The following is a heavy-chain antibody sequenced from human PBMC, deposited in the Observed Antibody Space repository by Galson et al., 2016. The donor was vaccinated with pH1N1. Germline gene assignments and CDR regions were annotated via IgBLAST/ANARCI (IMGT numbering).Heavy chain of an antibody. V-gene: IGHV2-70*11. Sequence: PALVKPTQTLTLTCTSSGFSLSTSEMCVSWIRQPPGEALEWLARIDWDDDKHYSPSLKTRLTISKDTSKNQVVLTMTNVGPVDTAAYYCARTTYYYDSSGDYGIHPFDIWGQGTLVTVSS. CDR2: IDWDDDK. D-gene: IGHD3-22*01. CDR1: GFSLSTSEMC. J-gene: IGHJ3*02. CDR3: ARTTYYYDSSGDYGIHPFDI.